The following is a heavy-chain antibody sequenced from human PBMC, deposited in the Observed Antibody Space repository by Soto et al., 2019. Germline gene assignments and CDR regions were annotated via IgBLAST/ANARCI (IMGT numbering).Heavy chain of an antibody. J-gene: IGHJ4*02. CDR3: ARLGRRGDFDY. V-gene: IGHV4-39*01. Sequence: SETLSLTCTVSGDSISRSSYYWGWIRQPPGKGLEWIGSTHYSGSTDYNPSLKSRVIIHVDTSKNQFSLKLSSVTAADTAVYYCARLGRRGDFDYCGQGTLVTVSS. CDR1: GDSISRSSYY. D-gene: IGHD1-1*01. CDR2: THYSGST.